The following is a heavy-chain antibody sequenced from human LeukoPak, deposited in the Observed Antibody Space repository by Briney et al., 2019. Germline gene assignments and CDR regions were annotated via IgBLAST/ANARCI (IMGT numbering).Heavy chain of an antibody. CDR3: AKDRPNYYGSDGHYYKLNGDC. D-gene: IGHD3-22*01. CDR1: GFTFSSYA. Sequence: GGSLRLSCAASGFTFSSYAMSWVRQAPGKGLEWASSITSSGAATYYADSVKGRFTISRDNSDNTLYLQMNSLTAEDTAVYYCAKDRPNYYGSDGHYYKLNGDCWGQGTLVTVSS. CDR2: ITSSGAAT. V-gene: IGHV3-23*01. J-gene: IGHJ4*02.